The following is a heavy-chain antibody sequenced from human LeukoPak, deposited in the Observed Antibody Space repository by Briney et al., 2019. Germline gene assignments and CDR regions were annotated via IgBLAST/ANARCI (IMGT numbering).Heavy chain of an antibody. CDR1: GFTFSSYA. V-gene: IGHV3-23*01. CDR2: ISGSGGST. CDR3: AKDPVEWFGEYFDY. D-gene: IGHD3-10*01. J-gene: IGHJ4*02. Sequence: PGGSLRLSCAASGFTFSSYAMSWVRQAPGKGLEWVSAISGSGGSTCYADSVKGRFTISRDNSKNTLYLQMNSLRAEDTAVYYCAKDPVEWFGEYFDYWGQGTLVTVSS.